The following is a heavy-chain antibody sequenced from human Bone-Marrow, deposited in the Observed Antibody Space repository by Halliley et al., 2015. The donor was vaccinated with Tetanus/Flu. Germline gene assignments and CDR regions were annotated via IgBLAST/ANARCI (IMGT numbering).Heavy chain of an antibody. D-gene: IGHD3-16*01. V-gene: IGHV1-3*04. CDR1: GYTFTNHL. Sequence: QLVQSGAEVKKPGASVKVSCKASGYTFTNHLIHWVRQAPGQRLEWMGWVNIGNGDTQYSQNFQSRVTMTRDTSANTAYMELSSLRFEDTAIYFYARAPLVLLRVGGWFDPWGQGTLVTVSS. CDR3: ARAPLVLLRVGGWFDP. J-gene: IGHJ5*02. CDR2: VNIGNGDT.